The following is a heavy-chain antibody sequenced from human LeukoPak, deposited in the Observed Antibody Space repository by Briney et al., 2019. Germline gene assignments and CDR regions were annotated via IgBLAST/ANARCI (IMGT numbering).Heavy chain of an antibody. CDR1: GFTFSSYA. CDR2: ISYDGSNK. Sequence: GRSLRLSCAASGFTFSSYAMHWVRQAPGKGLEWVAVISYDGSNKYYADSVQGRLTISRDNSKNTLYLQMNSLRAEDTAVYYCARDAGYGDRLDYWGQGTLVTVSS. CDR3: ARDAGYGDRLDY. J-gene: IGHJ4*02. D-gene: IGHD4-17*01. V-gene: IGHV3-30-3*01.